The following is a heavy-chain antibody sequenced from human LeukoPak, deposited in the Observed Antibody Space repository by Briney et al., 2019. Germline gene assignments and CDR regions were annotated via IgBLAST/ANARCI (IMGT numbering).Heavy chain of an antibody. CDR2: IYYTGGT. J-gene: IGHJ4*02. Sequence: ASETLSLTCTVSGGSIGSDYWTWIRQPPGKGLEYIGYIYYTGGTNYNPSLKSRVTISVDTSKNQFSLKLSSVTAADTAVYFCANIGTRGGLIDNWRKGPLLTVSS. D-gene: IGHD1-14*01. CDR1: GGSIGSDY. V-gene: IGHV4-59*08. CDR3: ANIGTRGGLIDN.